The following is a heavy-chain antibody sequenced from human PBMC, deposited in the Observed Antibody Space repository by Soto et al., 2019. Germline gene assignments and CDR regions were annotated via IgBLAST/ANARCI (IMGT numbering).Heavy chain of an antibody. CDR1: GYTFTSYG. J-gene: IGHJ4*02. CDR3: ARARRWFGELFFAY. Sequence: ASVKVSCKASGYTFTSYGISWVRQAPGQGLEWMGWISAYNGNTNYAQKLQGRVTMTTDTSTSTAYMELRSLRSDDTAVYYCARARRWFGELFFAYWRQGTLVTVSS. D-gene: IGHD3-10*01. V-gene: IGHV1-18*01. CDR2: ISAYNGNT.